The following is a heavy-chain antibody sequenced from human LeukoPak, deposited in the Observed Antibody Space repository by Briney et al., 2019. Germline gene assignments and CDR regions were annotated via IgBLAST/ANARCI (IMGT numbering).Heavy chain of an antibody. CDR1: GYTFTGYY. V-gene: IGHV1-46*01. J-gene: IGHJ4*02. D-gene: IGHD5-24*01. CDR2: INPSGGST. CDR3: AKDFAKHRRDGYTFDY. Sequence: ASVKVSCKASGYTFTGYYMHWVRQAPGQGLEWMGIINPSGGSTSYAQKFQGRVTMTRDMSTSTVYMELSSLRSEDTAVYYCAKDFAKHRRDGYTFDYWGQGTLVTVSS.